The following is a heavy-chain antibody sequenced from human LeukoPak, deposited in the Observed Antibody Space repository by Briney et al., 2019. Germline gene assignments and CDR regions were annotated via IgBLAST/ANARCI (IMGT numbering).Heavy chain of an antibody. V-gene: IGHV3-7*04. Sequence: GGSLRLSCTASGFAFSSYAMSWVRQAPGKGLEWVANIKQDGSKKSYVDSVKGRFTISRDNAKNSLYLQMNSLRAEDTAIYYCTRVGYIDEGIDYWGQGTLVTVSS. D-gene: IGHD5-24*01. CDR3: TRVGYIDEGIDY. J-gene: IGHJ4*02. CDR2: IKQDGSKK. CDR1: GFAFSSYA.